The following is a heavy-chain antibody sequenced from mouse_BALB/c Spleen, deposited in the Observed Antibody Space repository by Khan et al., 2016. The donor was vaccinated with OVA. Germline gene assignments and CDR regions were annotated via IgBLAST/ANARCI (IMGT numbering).Heavy chain of an antibody. D-gene: IGHD3-1*01. CDR1: GYTFTSYY. CDR2: INPSNGGT. J-gene: IGHJ3*01. Sequence: VQLQESGAELVKPGASVKLSCKASGYTFTSYYMYWLKQRPGQGLEWIGEINPSNGGTNFNEKFKSKATLTVDKSSSTAYMQLSSLTSEDSAVCYSTRQGAARASPWVAYWGQGTLVTVSA. CDR3: TRQGAARASPWVAY. V-gene: IGHV1S81*02.